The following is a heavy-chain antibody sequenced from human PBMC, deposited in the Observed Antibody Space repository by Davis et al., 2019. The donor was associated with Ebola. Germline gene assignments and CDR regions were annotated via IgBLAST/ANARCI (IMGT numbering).Heavy chain of an antibody. CDR3: AKDTSNVWFDV. D-gene: IGHD6-19*01. CDR1: GFTFNNYV. Sequence: GESLKISCAASGFTFNNYVMHWFRLAPGKGQEWVSTLGLSADTYYADSVKGRFTISRDDSKNTLHLQMNSLRVEDTAIYYCAKDTSNVWFDVWGQGTMVTVAS. CDR2: LGLSADT. V-gene: IGHV3-23*01. J-gene: IGHJ3*01.